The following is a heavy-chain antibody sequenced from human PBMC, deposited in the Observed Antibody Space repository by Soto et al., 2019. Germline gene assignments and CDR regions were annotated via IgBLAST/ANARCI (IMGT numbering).Heavy chain of an antibody. V-gene: IGHV4-34*01. J-gene: IGHJ5*02. CDR3: ARYRKTYYYDSSGRNWFDP. Sequence: PSETLSLTCAVYGGSFSGYYWSWIRQPPGKGLEWIGEINHSGSTNYNPSLKSRVTISVDTSKNQFSLKLGSVTAADTAVYYCARYRKTYYYDSSGRNWFDPWGQGTLVTVSS. D-gene: IGHD3-22*01. CDR1: GGSFSGYY. CDR2: INHSGST.